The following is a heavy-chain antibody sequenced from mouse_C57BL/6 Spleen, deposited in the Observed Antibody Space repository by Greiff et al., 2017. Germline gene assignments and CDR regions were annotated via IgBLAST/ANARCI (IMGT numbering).Heavy chain of an antibody. CDR3: ASGYYCSSPWAMDY. J-gene: IGHJ4*01. CDR2: IHPNSGST. V-gene: IGHV1-64*01. Sequence: QVQLQQPGAELVKPGASVKLSCKASGYTFTSYWMHWVKQRPGQGLEWIGMIHPNSGSTNYNEKFKSKATLTVDKSSSTAYLQLSSLTSEDSAVYYCASGYYCSSPWAMDYWGQGTSVTVSS. D-gene: IGHD1-1*01. CDR1: GYTFTSYW.